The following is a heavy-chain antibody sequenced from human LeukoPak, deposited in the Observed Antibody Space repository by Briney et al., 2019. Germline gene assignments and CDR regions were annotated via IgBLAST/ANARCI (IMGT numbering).Heavy chain of an antibody. Sequence: GESLKISCKGFGYSFTSYWIGWVRQMPGKGLEWVGIIYPGDSDTRYSPSFQGQVTISADKSISTAYLQWSSLKASDTAMYYCARPRSPDLRDAFDIWGQGTMVTASS. D-gene: IGHD1-14*01. J-gene: IGHJ3*02. CDR3: ARPRSPDLRDAFDI. V-gene: IGHV5-51*01. CDR1: GYSFTSYW. CDR2: IYPGDSDT.